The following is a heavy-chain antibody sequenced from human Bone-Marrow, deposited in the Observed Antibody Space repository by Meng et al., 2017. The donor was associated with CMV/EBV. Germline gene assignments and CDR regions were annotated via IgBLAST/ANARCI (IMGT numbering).Heavy chain of an antibody. CDR1: GYTFTNFA. Sequence: ASVKVSCKASGYTFTNFAFNWVRQAPGQGLEWMGWISAYNGNTNYAQNLQGRVTMTTVTSTSTAYMELRSLRSDDTAVYYCAAADYGDYYYGMDVWGQGTTVTVSS. D-gene: IGHD4-17*01. CDR3: AAADYGDYYYGMDV. J-gene: IGHJ6*02. V-gene: IGHV1-18*01. CDR2: ISAYNGNT.